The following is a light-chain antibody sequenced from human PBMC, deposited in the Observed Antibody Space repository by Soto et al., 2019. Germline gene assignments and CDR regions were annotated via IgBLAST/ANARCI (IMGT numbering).Light chain of an antibody. CDR2: LERSGSY. V-gene: IGLV4-60*02. CDR1: SGHSSYI. Sequence: QLVLTQSSSASASLGSSVKLTCTLSSGHSSYIIAWHQQQPGKAPRYLMKLERSGSYNKGSGVPDRFSGSSSGADRYLTISNLQFEDEADYYCETWDSSTRVFGGGTKLTVL. CDR3: ETWDSSTRV. J-gene: IGLJ2*01.